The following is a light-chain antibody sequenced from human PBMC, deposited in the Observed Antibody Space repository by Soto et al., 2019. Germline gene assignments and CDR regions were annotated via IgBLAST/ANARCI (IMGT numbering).Light chain of an antibody. CDR1: QSLSSSY. J-gene: IGKJ2*01. V-gene: IGKV3-20*01. Sequence: EILLTQSPGTLSLSPGERATLSCRASQSLSSSYLVWYQQKPGQAPRVLIYGASSRATGIPDRFSGSGSGTDFTLTINRLEPEDVAVYYCQQYGSTPYTFGQGTKLEIK. CDR3: QQYGSTPYT. CDR2: GAS.